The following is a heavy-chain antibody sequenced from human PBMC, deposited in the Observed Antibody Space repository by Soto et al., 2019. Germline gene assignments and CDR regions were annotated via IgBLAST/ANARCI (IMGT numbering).Heavy chain of an antibody. CDR2: ISGSGGST. CDR1: GFTFSSYA. D-gene: IGHD4-4*01. Sequence: GGSLRLSCAASGFTFSSYAMSWVRQAPGKGLEWVSAISGSGGSTYYADSVKGRFTISRDNSKNTLYLQMNSLRAEDTAVYYCAKDIAPSTVTTPDFDYWGQGTLVTVS. J-gene: IGHJ4*02. V-gene: IGHV3-23*01. CDR3: AKDIAPSTVTTPDFDY.